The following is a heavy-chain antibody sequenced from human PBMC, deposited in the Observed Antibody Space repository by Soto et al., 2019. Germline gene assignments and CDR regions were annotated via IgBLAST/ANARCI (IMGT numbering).Heavy chain of an antibody. CDR3: ARGNYYDILTGPAGWFCH. D-gene: IGHD3-9*01. CDR1: GYTFTSYG. J-gene: IGHJ5*02. V-gene: IGHV1-18*04. CDR2: ISAYNGNT. Sequence: ASEKFSCTSSGYTFTSYGISWVRQAPGQGLEWMGWISAYNGNTNYAQKLQGRVTMTTDTSTSTAYMELRSLRSDDTAVYYCARGNYYDILTGPAGWFCHLGQGTLV.